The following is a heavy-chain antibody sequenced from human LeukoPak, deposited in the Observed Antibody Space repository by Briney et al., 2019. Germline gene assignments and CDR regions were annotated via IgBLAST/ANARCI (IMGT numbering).Heavy chain of an antibody. J-gene: IGHJ4*02. CDR1: GFTFTSYW. CDR2: IKQDGSQK. V-gene: IGHV3-7*01. Sequence: GGSLRLSCAASGFTFTSYWMTWVRQAPGKGLEWVANIKQDGSQKYYVDSVKGRFTISRDNAKKSLYLQMNSLRDEDTAVYYCARDAFTFAPYYFDYWGQGTLVTVSS. D-gene: IGHD3-10*01. CDR3: ARDAFTFAPYYFDY.